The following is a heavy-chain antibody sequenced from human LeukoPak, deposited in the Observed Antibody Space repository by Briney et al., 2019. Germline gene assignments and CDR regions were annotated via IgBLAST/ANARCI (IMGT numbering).Heavy chain of an antibody. V-gene: IGHV4-59*08. CDR1: GDSISGNY. Sequence: SETLSLTCSVSGDSISGNYWSWIRQPPGKTLEWIGYISYSGNTNYNPSLKSRVTMSIDTSSNHFSLRLRSVTAADTAMYYCARGFYDSSGYSSPFDSWGQGTLVTVSS. CDR3: ARGFYDSSGYSSPFDS. CDR2: ISYSGNT. J-gene: IGHJ4*02. D-gene: IGHD3-22*01.